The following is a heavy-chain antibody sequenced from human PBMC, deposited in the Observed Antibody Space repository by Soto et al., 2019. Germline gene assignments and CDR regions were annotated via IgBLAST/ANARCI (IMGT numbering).Heavy chain of an antibody. CDR2: IYHSGST. CDR3: ARLSFCYGSGSYYSLNWCDP. Sequence: QVQLQESGPGLVKPSQTLSLTCTVSGGSISSGDYYWRWLRQPPGKGLEWIGYIYHSGSTHYNPSLKSRVTRSVGAAKNQFSLKRSCVTAADTDVYYCARLSFCYGSGSYYSLNWCDPWGQGTLVTVSS. CDR1: GGSISSGDYY. J-gene: IGHJ5*02. D-gene: IGHD3-10*01. V-gene: IGHV4-30-4*01.